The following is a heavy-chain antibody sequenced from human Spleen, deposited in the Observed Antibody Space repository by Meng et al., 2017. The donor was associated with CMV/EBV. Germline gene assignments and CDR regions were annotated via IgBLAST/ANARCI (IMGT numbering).Heavy chain of an antibody. V-gene: IGHV4-34*01. CDR2: INHSGST. CDR3: ARVGLQYPYCSSTSCKHYYYYGMDV. Sequence: GSLRLSCAVYGGSFSGYYWSWIRQPPGKGLEWIGEINHSGSTNYNPSLKSRVTISVDTSKNQFSLKLSSVTAADTAVYYCARVGLQYPYCSSTSCKHYYYYGMDVWGQGTTVTVS. CDR1: GGSFSGYY. J-gene: IGHJ6*02. D-gene: IGHD2-2*01.